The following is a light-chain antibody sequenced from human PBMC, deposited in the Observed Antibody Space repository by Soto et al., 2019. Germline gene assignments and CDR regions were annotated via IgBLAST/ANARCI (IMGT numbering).Light chain of an antibody. V-gene: IGLV2-8*01. CDR3: SSYAGNNNLI. J-gene: IGLJ2*01. CDR1: SSDVGGYNY. Sequence: QSVLTQPPSASGSPGQSVTISCTGTSSDVGGYNYVSWYQHHPGKAPKVIIYEVTKRPSGVPDRFSGSKSGNTASLTVSGLQADDEADYHCSSYAGNNNLIFGGGTKVTVL. CDR2: EVT.